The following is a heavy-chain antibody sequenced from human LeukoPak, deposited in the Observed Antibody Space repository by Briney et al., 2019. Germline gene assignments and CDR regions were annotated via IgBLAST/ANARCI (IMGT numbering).Heavy chain of an antibody. CDR3: ARDSPSAYYYDSSGYYYGGWFDP. CDR2: IIPIFGTA. J-gene: IGHJ5*02. CDR1: GGTFSSYA. Sequence: PVKVSCKASGGTFSSYAISWVRQAPGQGLEWMGGIIPIFGTANYAQKFQGRVTITTDESTSTAYMELSSLRSEDTAVYYCARDSPSAYYYDSSGYYYGGWFDPWGQGTLVTVSS. V-gene: IGHV1-69*05. D-gene: IGHD3-22*01.